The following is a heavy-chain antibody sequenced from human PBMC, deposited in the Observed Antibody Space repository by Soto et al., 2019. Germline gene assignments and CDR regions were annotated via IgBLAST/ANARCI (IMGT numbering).Heavy chain of an antibody. V-gene: IGHV3-30-3*01. CDR3: ARGPSHGAFDI. CDR2: ISPDGNNE. CDR1: GSTFSSYN. Sequence: QVQLVESGGGVVQPGRSLRLSCAASGSTFSSYNIHWVRQAPGKGPEWVAHISPDGNNEYWADSVKGRFTISRDNAKNTVYLQMNSLRTEDTAVYYCARGPSHGAFDIWGQGTMVTVSS. J-gene: IGHJ3*02.